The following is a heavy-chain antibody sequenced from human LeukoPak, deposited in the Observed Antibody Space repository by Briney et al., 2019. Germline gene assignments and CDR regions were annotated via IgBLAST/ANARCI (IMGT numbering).Heavy chain of an antibody. CDR1: GYTFTGYY. J-gene: IGHJ4*02. CDR2: INPNSGGT. D-gene: IGHD3-10*01. CDR3: ARGPGPGSYYLSYFDY. V-gene: IGHV1-2*02. Sequence: ASVKVSCKASGYTFTGYYMHWVRQAPGQGLEWMGWINPNSGGTNYAQKFQGRVTMTRDTSISTAYMELSRLRSDDTAVYYCARGPGPGSYYLSYFDYWGQGTLVTVSS.